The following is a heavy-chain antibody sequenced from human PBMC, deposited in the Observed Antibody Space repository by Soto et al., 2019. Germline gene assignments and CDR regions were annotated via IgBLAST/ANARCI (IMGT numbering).Heavy chain of an antibody. CDR3: ASSHAGAHITAAVH. Sequence: PSETLSLTCTVSGGSIYSYYWSWIRQPPGKGLEWIGYVYFSGTTNYNPSLKSRVTISVDMSKNQFSLKLSSVTAADTAVYYCASSHAGAHITAAVHWGQGTLVTVSS. V-gene: IGHV4-59*12. CDR2: VYFSGTT. CDR1: GGSIYSYY. D-gene: IGHD6-13*01. J-gene: IGHJ4*02.